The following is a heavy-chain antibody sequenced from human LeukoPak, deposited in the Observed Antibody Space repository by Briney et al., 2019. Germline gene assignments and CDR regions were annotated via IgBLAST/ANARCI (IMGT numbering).Heavy chain of an antibody. D-gene: IGHD3-3*01. CDR2: IYYSGNT. J-gene: IGHJ5*02. CDR3: ARQDFRWFDP. V-gene: IGHV4-59*08. CDR1: GGSISSYY. Sequence: SETLSLTCTVSGGSISSYYCSWIRQPPGKGLEWIGYIYYSGNTNYNPPLKSRVTISVDTSKNQFSLKLSSVTAADTAVYYCARQDFRWFDPWGQGTLVTVSS.